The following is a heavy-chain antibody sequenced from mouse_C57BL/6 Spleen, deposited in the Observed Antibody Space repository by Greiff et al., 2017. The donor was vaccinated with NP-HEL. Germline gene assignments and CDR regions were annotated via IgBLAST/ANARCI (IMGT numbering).Heavy chain of an antibody. CDR2: INPNNGGT. Sequence: EVQLQQSGPELVKPGASVKIPCKASGYTFTDYNMDWVKQSNGKSLEWIGDINPNNGGTIYNQKFKGKATLTVDKSSSTAYMELRSLTSEDTAVYYCASYYYGSRIYWYFDVWGTGTTVPVSS. CDR3: ASYYYGSRIYWYFDV. J-gene: IGHJ1*03. CDR1: GYTFTDYN. D-gene: IGHD1-1*01. V-gene: IGHV1-18*01.